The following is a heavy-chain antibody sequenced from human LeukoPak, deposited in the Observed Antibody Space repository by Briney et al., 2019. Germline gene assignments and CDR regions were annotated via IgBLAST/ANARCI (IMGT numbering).Heavy chain of an antibody. V-gene: IGHV4-34*01. CDR2: IYHSGST. CDR1: GGSFSGYY. D-gene: IGHD6-19*01. CDR3: ARDRVAGEPKDY. J-gene: IGHJ4*02. Sequence: NTSETLSLTCAVYGGSFSGYYWSWIRQPPGKGLEWIGSIYHSGSTYYNPSLKSRVTISVDTSKNQFSLKLSSVTAADTAVYYCARDRVAGEPKDYWGQGTLVTVSS.